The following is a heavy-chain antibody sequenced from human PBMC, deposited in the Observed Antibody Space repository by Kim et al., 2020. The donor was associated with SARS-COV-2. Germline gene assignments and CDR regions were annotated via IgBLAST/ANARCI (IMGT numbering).Heavy chain of an antibody. J-gene: IGHJ6*02. CDR2: IYGSGGT. Sequence: SETLSLTCSVSCDSITSGNCYWTWIRQLPGKGLEWFGYIYGSGGTHYNPSLKGRLTMSVDTSKNQFSLNLNSVTAADTAVYYCARGRYGGGRNYYGTDVWGQGTTVTVSS. CDR1: CDSITSGNCY. D-gene: IGHD3-10*01. CDR3: ARGRYGGGRNYYGTDV. V-gene: IGHV4-31*03.